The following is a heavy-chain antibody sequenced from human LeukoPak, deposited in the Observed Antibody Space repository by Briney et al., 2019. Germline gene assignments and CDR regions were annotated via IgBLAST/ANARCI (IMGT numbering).Heavy chain of an antibody. D-gene: IGHD2-8*01. CDR1: GGSLVSYY. J-gene: IGHJ4*02. V-gene: IGHV4-59*01. Sequence: SETLSLTCTVSGGSLVSYYWSWIRQPPGEALEWIGYLYSSGSTSYNLSLKSGVTISSHTSEKKFSLMLTSVTSADSAVYYCARYYNGGGPRRRFFDVWGQGIPVTVSS. CDR3: ARYYNGGGPRRRFFDV. CDR2: LYSSGST.